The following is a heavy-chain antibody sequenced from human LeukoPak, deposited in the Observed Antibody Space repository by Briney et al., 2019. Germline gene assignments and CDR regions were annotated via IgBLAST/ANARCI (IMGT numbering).Heavy chain of an antibody. D-gene: IGHD1-26*01. Sequence: GGSLRLSCAASGFTFSSYAMSWVRQAPGKGLEWVSAISGSGGSTYYADSVKGRFTISRDNSKNTLYLQMNSLRAEDTAVYYCAKGASIAGATTDKYYFDYWGQGTLVTVSS. CDR1: GFTFSSYA. CDR3: AKGASIAGATTDKYYFDY. V-gene: IGHV3-23*01. J-gene: IGHJ4*02. CDR2: ISGSGGST.